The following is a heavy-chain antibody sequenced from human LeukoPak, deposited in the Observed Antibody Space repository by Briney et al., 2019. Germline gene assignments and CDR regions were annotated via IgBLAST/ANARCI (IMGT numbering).Heavy chain of an antibody. CDR1: GFTFSSYA. Sequence: GGSLRLSCAASGFTFSSYAMSWVRQAPGKGLEWVSAISGSGGSTYYADSVKGRFPISRDNSKNTLYLQMNSLRAEDTAVYYCAKGLGGYENVLDYWRQGTLVTVPS. J-gene: IGHJ4*02. CDR2: ISGSGGST. CDR3: AKGLGGYENVLDY. V-gene: IGHV3-23*01. D-gene: IGHD5-12*01.